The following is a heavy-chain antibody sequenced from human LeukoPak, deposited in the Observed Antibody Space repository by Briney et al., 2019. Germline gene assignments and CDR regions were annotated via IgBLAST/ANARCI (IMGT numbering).Heavy chain of an antibody. V-gene: IGHV1-69*04. Sequence: SVKVSCKASGGTFSSYAISWVRQAPGQGLEWMGRIIPILGIANYAQTLQGRVTITADKSTSTAYMELSSLRSEDTALYYCARQSIAVAGTGDDYFDYWGQGTLVTVSS. CDR2: IIPILGIA. CDR1: GGTFSSYA. D-gene: IGHD6-19*01. J-gene: IGHJ4*02. CDR3: ARQSIAVAGTGDDYFDY.